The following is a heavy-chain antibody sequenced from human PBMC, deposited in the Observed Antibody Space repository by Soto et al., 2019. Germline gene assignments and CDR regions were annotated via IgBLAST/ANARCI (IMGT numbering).Heavy chain of an antibody. V-gene: IGHV1-8*01. J-gene: IGHJ4*02. Sequence: ASVKVSWKASGYTFPRYDINWGRQATGQGVELMGWMNPNSGNTGYAQKFQGRVTMTRNTSISTAYMELSSLRSEDTAVYYCARGGVFFFAAPTNPFDYWGQGTLVTVSS. CDR3: ARGGVFFFAAPTNPFDY. D-gene: IGHD3-10*01. CDR1: GYTFPRYD. CDR2: MNPNSGNT.